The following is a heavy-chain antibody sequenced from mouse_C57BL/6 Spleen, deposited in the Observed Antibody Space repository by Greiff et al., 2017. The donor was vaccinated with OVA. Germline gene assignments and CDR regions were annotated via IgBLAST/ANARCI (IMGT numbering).Heavy chain of an antibody. D-gene: IGHD2-3*01. CDR1: GFNIKNTY. CDR2: IDPANGNT. J-gene: IGHJ3*01. V-gene: IGHV14-3*01. Sequence: VQLKESVAELVRPGASVKLSCTASGFNIKNTYMHWVKQRPEQGLEWIGRIDPANGNTKYAPKFQGKATITADTASNTAYLQLSSLTSEDTAIYYCAPIYDGYYKAAYWGQGTLVTVSA. CDR3: APIYDGYYKAAY.